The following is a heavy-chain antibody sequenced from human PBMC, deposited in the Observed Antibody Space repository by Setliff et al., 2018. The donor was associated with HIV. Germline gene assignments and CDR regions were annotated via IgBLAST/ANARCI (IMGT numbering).Heavy chain of an antibody. Sequence: SETLSLTCTVSGGSVGSGSYYWSWIRQSPGKGLEWIGYIYYSGSTTYNPSLRSRVTISIDTSKNQFSLNLRSVTAADTAVYYCARDLGGPVCYHDWGQGTLVTVSS. CDR3: ARDLGGPVCYHD. D-gene: IGHD2-8*01. J-gene: IGHJ4*02. CDR1: GGSVGSGSYY. V-gene: IGHV4-61*01. CDR2: IYYSGST.